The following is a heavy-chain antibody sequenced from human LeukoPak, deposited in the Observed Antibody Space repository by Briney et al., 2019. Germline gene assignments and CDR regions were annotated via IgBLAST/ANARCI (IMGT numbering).Heavy chain of an antibody. CDR1: GFTFSSYE. V-gene: IGHV3-48*03. CDR3: ARKYCSSTSCLFDY. J-gene: IGHJ4*02. CDR2: ISTSGSPI. Sequence: GSLRLSCAASGFTFSSYEMNWVRQAPGKGLEWVSYISTSGSPIYYADSVKGRFTISRDNAKNSLYLQMNSLRAEDTAVYYCARKYCSSTSCLFDYWGQGTLVTVSS. D-gene: IGHD2-2*01.